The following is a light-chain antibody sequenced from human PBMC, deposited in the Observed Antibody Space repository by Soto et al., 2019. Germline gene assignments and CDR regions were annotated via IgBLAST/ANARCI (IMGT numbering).Light chain of an antibody. J-gene: IGKJ1*01. CDR3: QQYGSSGT. V-gene: IGKV3-20*01. CDR2: GTS. Sequence: EIVLTQSPGTLSLSPGERATLSCRASQDVSSSYLAWYQQKLGQAPRLLMYGTSNMATGIPDRFSGSGSGTDFTLTISRLEPEDFAVYYCQQYGSSGTFGQGTKV. CDR1: QDVSSSY.